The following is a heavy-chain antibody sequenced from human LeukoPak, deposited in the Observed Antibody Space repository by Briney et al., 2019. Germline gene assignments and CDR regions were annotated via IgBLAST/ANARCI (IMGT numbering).Heavy chain of an antibody. D-gene: IGHD3-22*01. J-gene: IGHJ4*02. CDR1: GFTVSSNY. CDR2: IYSGGST. Sequence: KSGGSLRLSCAASGFTVSSNYMSWVRQAPGKGLEWVSVIYSGGSTYYADSVKGRFTISRDNSKNTLYLQMNSLRAEDTAVYYCASGYYYDSSGYYYRDYWGQGTLVTVSS. CDR3: ASGYYYDSSGYYYRDY. V-gene: IGHV3-66*01.